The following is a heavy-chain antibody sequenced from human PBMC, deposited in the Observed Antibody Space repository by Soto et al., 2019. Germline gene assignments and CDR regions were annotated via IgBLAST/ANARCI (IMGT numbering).Heavy chain of an antibody. Sequence: LSETLSLTCGVYGGSFSGYYWSWIRQPPGKGLEWIGEINHSGSTNYNPSLKSRVTISVDTSKNQFSLKLSSVIAADTAVYYCARGLGGYGSGSSYFDYWGQGTLVTVSS. V-gene: IGHV4-34*01. J-gene: IGHJ4*02. CDR1: GGSFSGYY. D-gene: IGHD3-10*01. CDR2: INHSGST. CDR3: ARGLGGYGSGSSYFDY.